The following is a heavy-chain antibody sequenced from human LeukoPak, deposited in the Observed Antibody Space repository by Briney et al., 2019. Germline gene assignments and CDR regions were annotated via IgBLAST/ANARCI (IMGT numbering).Heavy chain of an antibody. D-gene: IGHD2-15*01. V-gene: IGHV4-34*01. CDR2: INHSGST. J-gene: IGHJ6*03. CDR1: GGSFSGYY. CDR3: AREDCSGGSCYNQRYYYYYMDV. Sequence: SETLSLTCAVYGGSFSGYYWSWIRQPPGKGLEWIGEINHSGSTNYNPSLKSRVTISVDTSKNQFSLKLSSVTAADTAVYYCAREDCSGGSCYNQRYYYYYMDVWGKGTTVTVPS.